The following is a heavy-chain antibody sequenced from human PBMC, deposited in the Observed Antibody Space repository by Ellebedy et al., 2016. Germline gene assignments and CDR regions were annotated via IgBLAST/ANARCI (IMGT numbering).Heavy chain of an antibody. CDR2: IRASGEKA. V-gene: IGHV3-23*01. J-gene: IGHJ4*02. D-gene: IGHD1-26*01. Sequence: GGSLRLSCAASGFTFSNYAMSWVRQAAGKGLEWVSAIRASGEKAYYADSVKGRFTISRDNYKNTLYLQMDALRGEDTAVYYCAKGERTPVEGIFDYWGQGTLVTVSS. CDR3: AKGERTPVEGIFDY. CDR1: GFTFSNYA.